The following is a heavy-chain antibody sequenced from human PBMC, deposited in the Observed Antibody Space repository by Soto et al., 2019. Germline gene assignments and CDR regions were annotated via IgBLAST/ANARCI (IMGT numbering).Heavy chain of an antibody. Sequence: VASVKVSCKASGYTFTSYGISWVRQAPGQGLEWMGWISAYNGNTNYAQELQGRVTMTTDTSTSTAYMELRSLRSDDTAVYYCAREDCSSTSCYYYYYGMDVWGQGTTVTVSS. CDR3: AREDCSSTSCYYYYYGMDV. J-gene: IGHJ6*02. CDR1: GYTFTSYG. V-gene: IGHV1-18*01. CDR2: ISAYNGNT. D-gene: IGHD2-2*01.